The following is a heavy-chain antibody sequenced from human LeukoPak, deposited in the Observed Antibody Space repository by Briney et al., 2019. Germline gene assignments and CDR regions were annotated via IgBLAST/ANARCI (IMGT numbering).Heavy chain of an antibody. Sequence: GGSLRLSCAASGFTVSSNYMSWVRQAPGKGLEWVSVIYSGGSTSYADSVKGRFTISRDNSKNTLYLKMNSPRAEDTAVYYCARDLRFLEWPARDYYYMDVWGKGTTVTVSS. V-gene: IGHV3-53*01. D-gene: IGHD3-3*01. CDR3: ARDLRFLEWPARDYYYMDV. J-gene: IGHJ6*03. CDR1: GFTVSSNY. CDR2: IYSGGST.